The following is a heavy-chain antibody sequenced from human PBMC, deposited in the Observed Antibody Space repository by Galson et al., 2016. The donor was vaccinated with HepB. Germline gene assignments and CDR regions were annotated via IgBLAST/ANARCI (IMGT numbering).Heavy chain of an antibody. D-gene: IGHD7-27*01. CDR3: ARTDFWGSRPLNFDS. CDR2: IQPGDSAV. CDR1: GYSFTSSW. J-gene: IGHJ4*02. Sequence: QSGAEVKKPGESLKIPCKGSGYSFTSSWIGWVRQMPGKGLEWMGVIQPGDSAVRYNPSFQGHVTLSADKSIYTAYLQWNSLRASDTAMYYCARTDFWGSRPLNFDSWGQGTQVTVSS. V-gene: IGHV5-51*01.